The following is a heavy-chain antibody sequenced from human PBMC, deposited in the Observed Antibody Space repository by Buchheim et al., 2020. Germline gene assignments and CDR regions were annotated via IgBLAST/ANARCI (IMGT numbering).Heavy chain of an antibody. CDR2: IWYDGSNK. V-gene: IGHV3-33*01. D-gene: IGHD5-18*01. CDR3: ARDGGYSYGYSLRVYYYGMDV. CDR1: GFTFSSYG. Sequence: QVQLVESGGGVVQPGRSLRLSCAASGFTFSSYGMHWVRQAPGKGLEWVAVIWYDGSNKYYADSVKGRFTISRDNSKNTLYLQMNSLRAEDTAVYYCARDGGYSYGYSLRVYYYGMDVWGQGTT. J-gene: IGHJ6*02.